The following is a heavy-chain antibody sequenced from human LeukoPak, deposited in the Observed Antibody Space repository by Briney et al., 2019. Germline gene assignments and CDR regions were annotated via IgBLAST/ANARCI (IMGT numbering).Heavy chain of an antibody. J-gene: IGHJ3*02. CDR3: ARGGAMGIVVVHDAFDI. Sequence: GSLRLSCAASGFTFSSYWMHWVRQAPGKGLEWIGRIYTSGSTNYNPSLKSRVTMSVDTSKNQFSLKLSSVTAADTAVYYCARGGAMGIVVVHDAFDIWGQGTMVTVSS. D-gene: IGHD3-22*01. CDR1: GFTFSSYW. V-gene: IGHV4-59*10. CDR2: IYTSGST.